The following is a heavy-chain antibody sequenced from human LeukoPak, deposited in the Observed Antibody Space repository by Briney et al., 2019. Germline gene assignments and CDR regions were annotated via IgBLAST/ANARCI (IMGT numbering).Heavy chain of an antibody. CDR1: GFTVSGNY. V-gene: IGHV3-53*01. J-gene: IGHJ4*02. CDR2: IYSGGNT. CDR3: ARVADYYVSGHFDY. Sequence: SGGSLRLSCAASGFTVSGNYMIWVRQTPGKRLEWVSFIYSGGNTYYTDSVKGRFTISRDNSENTLYLQMNSLRTEDTAVYYCARVADYYVSGHFDYWGQGTLVTVSS. D-gene: IGHD3-10*01.